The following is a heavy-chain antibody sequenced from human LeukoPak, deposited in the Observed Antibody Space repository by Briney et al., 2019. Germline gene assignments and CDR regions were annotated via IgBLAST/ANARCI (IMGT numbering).Heavy chain of an antibody. Sequence: PGGSLRLSCAASGFTFDDYAMNWVRQAPGKGLEWVSGISVRGGTTYYADFVKGRFTISRDNSKNTVYLQMNSLRAEDTAVFYCAKVGYSSSWAIDYWGQGTLVTVSS. V-gene: IGHV3-23*01. J-gene: IGHJ4*02. CDR1: GFTFDDYA. CDR3: AKVGYSSSWAIDY. CDR2: ISVRGGTT. D-gene: IGHD6-6*01.